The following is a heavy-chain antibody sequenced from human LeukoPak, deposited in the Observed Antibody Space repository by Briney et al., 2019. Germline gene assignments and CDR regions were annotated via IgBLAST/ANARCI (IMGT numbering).Heavy chain of an antibody. V-gene: IGHV1-18*01. CDR2: ISAYNGNT. J-gene: IGHJ6*03. CDR3: AREFIVGATTGYYYYMDV. Sequence: ASVKVSCXASGGTFSSYAISWVRQAPGQGLGWMGWISAYNGNTNYAQKLQGRVTMTTDTSTSTAYMELRSLRSDDTAVYYCAREFIVGATTGYYYYMDVWGKGTTVTVSS. CDR1: GGTFSSYA. D-gene: IGHD1-26*01.